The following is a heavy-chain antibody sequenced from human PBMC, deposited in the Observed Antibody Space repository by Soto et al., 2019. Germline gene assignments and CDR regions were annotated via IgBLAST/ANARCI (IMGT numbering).Heavy chain of an antibody. Sequence: QVQLVQSGAEVKKPGSSVKVSCKASGGTFSSYAISWVRQAPGQGLEWMGGIIPIFGTANYAQKFQGRVTITADEPTSTAYMELSSLRSEDTAVYYCARGNDYYGSGKYDPNWFDPWGQGTLVTVSS. CDR1: GGTFSSYA. CDR3: ARGNDYYGSGKYDPNWFDP. CDR2: IIPIFGTA. V-gene: IGHV1-69*01. J-gene: IGHJ5*02. D-gene: IGHD3-10*01.